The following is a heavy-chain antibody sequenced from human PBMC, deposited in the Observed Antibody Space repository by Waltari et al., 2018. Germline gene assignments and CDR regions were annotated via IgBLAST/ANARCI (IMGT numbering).Heavy chain of an antibody. CDR3: ARGTAWFGEWNFDY. CDR2: ISSSGSTI. V-gene: IGHV3-48*03. J-gene: IGHJ4*02. CDR1: GFTFSSYE. D-gene: IGHD3-10*01. Sequence: EVQLVESGGGLVQPGGSLRLSCAASGFTFSSYEMNWVRQAPGKGLEWVSYISSSGSTIYYADSVKGRFTISRDNAKNSLYLQMNSLRAEDTAVYYCARGTAWFGEWNFDYWGQGTLVTVSS.